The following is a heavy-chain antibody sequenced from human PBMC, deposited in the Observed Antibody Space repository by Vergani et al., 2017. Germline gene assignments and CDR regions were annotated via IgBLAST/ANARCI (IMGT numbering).Heavy chain of an antibody. Sequence: VQLVETGGGLIQPGGSLRLSCAASGFTVSSNYMSWVRQAPGKGLEWIGSIYYSGSTYYNPSLKSRVTISVDTSKNQFSLKLSSVTAADTAVYYCARPACSSTSCYWPLFEFDYWGQGTLVTVSS. CDR2: IYYSGST. CDR3: ARPACSSTSCYWPLFEFDY. CDR1: GFTVSSNY. D-gene: IGHD2-2*01. V-gene: IGHV4-59*05. J-gene: IGHJ4*02.